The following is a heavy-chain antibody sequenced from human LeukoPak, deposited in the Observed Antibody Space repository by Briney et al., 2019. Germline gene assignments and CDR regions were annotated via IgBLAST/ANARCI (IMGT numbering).Heavy chain of an antibody. Sequence: GGSLRLSCTASGFTFGDYAMSWFRQAPGKGLEWVGFIRSKAYGGTTEYAASVKGRFTISRDDSKSIAYLQMNSLKTEDTAVYYCSGSGRAEQFDLWGRGTLVTVSS. CDR1: GFTFGDYA. D-gene: IGHD6-25*01. J-gene: IGHJ2*01. CDR2: IRSKAYGGTT. V-gene: IGHV3-49*03. CDR3: SGSGRAEQFDL.